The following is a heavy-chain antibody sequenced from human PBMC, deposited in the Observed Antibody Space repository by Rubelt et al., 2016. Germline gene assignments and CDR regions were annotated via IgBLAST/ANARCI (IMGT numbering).Heavy chain of an antibody. Sequence: EVQLVESGGGLVQPGGSLRLSCAASGFTVSSNYMSWVRQAPGKGLEWVSVIYSGGSTYYAESVKGRFTISRDNSKNTLYLQMNGLRANDTAVYYCAKWKMAVADRGFDDWGQGTLVTVSS. D-gene: IGHD6-19*01. CDR1: GFTVSSNY. J-gene: IGHJ4*02. CDR3: AKWKMAVADRGFDD. CDR2: IYSGGST. V-gene: IGHV3-53*01.